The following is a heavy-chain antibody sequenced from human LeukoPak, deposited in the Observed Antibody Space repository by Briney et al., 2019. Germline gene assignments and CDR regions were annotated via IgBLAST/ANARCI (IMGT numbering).Heavy chain of an antibody. D-gene: IGHD2-15*01. CDR1: GITFRSTS. CDR3: AQPAC. V-gene: IGHV3-30*02. Sequence: GGSRRLSCVASGITFRSTSMHWVRQAPGTGLERLAFIRIDGSTKYYADSLKGRFTAIRDNTKSTLYLQKHSMIADATAVYYCAQPACWGQGTLVTVSS. J-gene: IGHJ4*02. CDR2: IRIDGSTK.